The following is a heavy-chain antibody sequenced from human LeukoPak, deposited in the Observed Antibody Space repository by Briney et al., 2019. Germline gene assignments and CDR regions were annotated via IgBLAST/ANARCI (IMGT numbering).Heavy chain of an antibody. CDR1: GFTFSNYG. CDR3: ARGEAGYSSGWTELDI. CDR2: ISYDGSNK. Sequence: PGGSLRLSCAASGFTFSNYGMHWVRQAPGKGLEWVAVISYDGSNKYYADSVKGRFTISRDNSKNTLYLQMNSLRAEDTALYYCARGEAGYSSGWTELDIWGQGTMVTVSS. J-gene: IGHJ3*02. V-gene: IGHV3-30*03. D-gene: IGHD6-19*01.